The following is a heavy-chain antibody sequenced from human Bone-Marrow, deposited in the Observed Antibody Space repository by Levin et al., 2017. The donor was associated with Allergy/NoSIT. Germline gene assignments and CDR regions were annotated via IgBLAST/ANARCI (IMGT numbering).Heavy chain of an antibody. D-gene: IGHD2-21*02. Sequence: EASVKVSCAASGFTFSSYWMYWVRQAPGKGLVWVSRINSDGSRTTYADSVKGRFTISRDNAKNTLYLQMNSLRAEDTAVYYCARTAYCVGDCYSSPFDYWGQGTLITVSS. CDR1: GFTFSSYW. V-gene: IGHV3-74*01. CDR2: INSDGSRT. J-gene: IGHJ4*02. CDR3: ARTAYCVGDCYSSPFDY.